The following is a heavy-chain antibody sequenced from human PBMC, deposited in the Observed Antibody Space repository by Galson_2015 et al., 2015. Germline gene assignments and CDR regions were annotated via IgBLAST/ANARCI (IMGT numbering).Heavy chain of an antibody. V-gene: IGHV3-43*01. CDR2: IDKKGEKV. Sequence: SLRLSCAASGFTFADYSLHWVRQAPGRGLEWVSLIDKKGEKVFYGDSVKGRFAISRDNRRRSLYLQMNSLRADDSALYYCAKEKLGTSWVSFDIWGQGTMVTVSS. D-gene: IGHD3-16*01. CDR1: GFTFADYS. J-gene: IGHJ3*02. CDR3: AKEKLGTSWVSFDI.